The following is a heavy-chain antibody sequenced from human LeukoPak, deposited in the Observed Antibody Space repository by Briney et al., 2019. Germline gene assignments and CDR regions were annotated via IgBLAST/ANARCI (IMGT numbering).Heavy chain of an antibody. J-gene: IGHJ4*02. CDR2: ISWNSGSI. CDR1: GFTFDDYA. CDR3: AKDMGGATEWYFDY. D-gene: IGHD5-12*01. V-gene: IGHV3-9*01. Sequence: PGRSLRLSCAASGFTFDDYAMHWVRQAPGKGLEWVSGISWNSGSIGYADSVKGRFTISRDNAKNSLYLQMNSLRAEDTALYYCAKDMGGATEWYFDYWGQGTLVTVSS.